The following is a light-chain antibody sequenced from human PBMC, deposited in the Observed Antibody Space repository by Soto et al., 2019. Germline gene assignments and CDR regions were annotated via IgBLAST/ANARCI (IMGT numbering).Light chain of an antibody. CDR2: GAS. CDR3: QQYNNWPPLT. V-gene: IGKV3-15*01. CDR1: QSISNN. J-gene: IGKJ4*01. Sequence: EIAMTQSPATLSVSPGERVTLSCKASQSISNNLAWYQQKPGQAPRLLIYGASTRATGIPARFSGSGSGTEFTLTISGLHSEDFAVYFCQQYNNWPPLTFGGGTKVEIK.